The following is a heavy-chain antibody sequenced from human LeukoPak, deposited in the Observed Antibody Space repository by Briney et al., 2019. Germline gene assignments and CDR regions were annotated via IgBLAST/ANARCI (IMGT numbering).Heavy chain of an antibody. CDR2: ISGSGGTT. Sequence: GGSLRLSCAASGFTFSSYAMSRVRQAPGKGLEWVSAISGSGGTTYYADSVKGRFTISRDNAKSTLYLQMNSLRVDDTAVYYCAADPYVDYWGQGTLVTVSS. CDR1: GFTFSSYA. CDR3: AADPYVDY. D-gene: IGHD2-21*01. V-gene: IGHV3-23*01. J-gene: IGHJ4*02.